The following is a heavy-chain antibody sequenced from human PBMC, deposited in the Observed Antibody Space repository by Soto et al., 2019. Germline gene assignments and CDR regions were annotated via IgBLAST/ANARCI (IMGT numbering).Heavy chain of an antibody. Sequence: PGGSLRLSCVGSGFTFSTYSINWIRQAPGKGLEWVSSISSRSDIYYADSVKGRFTISRDNAKNSVSLQMNSLRAEDTAVYYCAREYTAWPLAYGLDVWGQGTTVTVSS. CDR3: AREYTAWPLAYGLDV. D-gene: IGHD2-2*02. CDR2: ISSRSDI. CDR1: GFTFSTYS. J-gene: IGHJ6*02. V-gene: IGHV3-21*01.